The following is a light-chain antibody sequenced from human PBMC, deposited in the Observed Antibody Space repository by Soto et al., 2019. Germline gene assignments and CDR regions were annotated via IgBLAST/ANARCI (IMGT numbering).Light chain of an antibody. V-gene: IGKV1-27*01. CDR1: QGISNY. CDR3: QKYNSVPFT. J-gene: IGKJ3*01. CDR2: AAS. Sequence: DIQMTQSPSSLSTSVGDRVTITCRPSQGISNYLAWYQQKPGKVPKLLIYAASTLQSGVPSRFSGSGSGTDFTLTISSLQPEDVATYYCQKYNSVPFTFGPGTKVDIK.